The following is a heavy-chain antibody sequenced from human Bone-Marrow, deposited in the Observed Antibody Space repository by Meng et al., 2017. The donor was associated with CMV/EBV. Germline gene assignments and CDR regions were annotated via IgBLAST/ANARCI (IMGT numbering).Heavy chain of an antibody. V-gene: IGHV3-23*01. Sequence: GESLKISCAASGFTFSSYAMSWVRQAPGKGLEWVSAISGSGGSTYYADSVKGRFTISRDNSKNTLYLQMNSLRAEDTAVYYCARDGGYSSSWYGMDVWGQGTTVTVSS. CDR2: ISGSGGST. J-gene: IGHJ6*02. D-gene: IGHD6-13*01. CDR1: GFTFSSYA. CDR3: ARDGGYSSSWYGMDV.